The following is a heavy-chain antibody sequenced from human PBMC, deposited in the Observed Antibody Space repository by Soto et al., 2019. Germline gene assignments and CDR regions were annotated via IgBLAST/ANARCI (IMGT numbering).Heavy chain of an antibody. J-gene: IGHJ4*02. V-gene: IGHV3-30*18. D-gene: IGHD5-12*01. CDR2: ISDDGSNR. CDR1: GFTFRNYG. Sequence: GGSLRLSCAASGFTFRNYGIHWVRQAPGKGLEWVAVISDDGSNRYYPDSVKGRFTISRDNSKNTLYLQMNSLRAEDTAVYYCVKDSRGYRGYPAYWGRGTLVTVSS. CDR3: VKDSRGYRGYPAY.